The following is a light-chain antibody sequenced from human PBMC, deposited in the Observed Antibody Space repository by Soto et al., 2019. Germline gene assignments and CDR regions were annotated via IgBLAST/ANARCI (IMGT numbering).Light chain of an antibody. J-gene: IGLJ3*02. CDR2: ELT. V-gene: IGLV2-8*01. CDR1: SSDVGAYKY. CDR3: TSYVGNDIWV. Sequence: QSALTQPPSASGSPGQSVTISCTGTSSDVGAYKYVSWYQQYPGKAPKLMIYELTKRPSGVADRFSASKSGNTASLTVSGLQAEEEADYYCTSYVGNDIWVFGGGTKLTVL.